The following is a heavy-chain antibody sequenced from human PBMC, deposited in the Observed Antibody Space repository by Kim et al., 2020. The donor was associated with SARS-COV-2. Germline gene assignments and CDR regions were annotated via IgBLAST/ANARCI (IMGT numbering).Heavy chain of an antibody. D-gene: IGHD5-18*01. J-gene: IGHJ4*02. Sequence: YSPSFQGQVTISADKSISTAYLQWSSLKASDTAMYYCARSPSSYGLPWDYWGQGTLVTVSS. CDR3: ARSPSSYGLPWDY. V-gene: IGHV5-51*01.